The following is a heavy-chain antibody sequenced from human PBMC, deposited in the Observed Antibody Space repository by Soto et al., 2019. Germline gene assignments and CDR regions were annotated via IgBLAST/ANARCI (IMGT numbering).Heavy chain of an antibody. Sequence: SETLSLTCAVYGGSFSGYYWSWIRQPPGKGLEWIGEINHSGSTNYNPSLKSRVTISVDTSKNQFSLKLSSVTAADTAVYYCARVPAWGSVAGTEAQFYWGQGTLVTVSS. CDR3: ARVPAWGSVAGTEAQFY. J-gene: IGHJ4*02. CDR2: INHSGST. D-gene: IGHD6-19*01. CDR1: GGSFSGYY. V-gene: IGHV4-34*01.